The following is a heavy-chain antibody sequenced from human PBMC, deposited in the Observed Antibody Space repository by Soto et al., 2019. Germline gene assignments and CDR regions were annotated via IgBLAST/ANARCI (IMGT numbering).Heavy chain of an antibody. V-gene: IGHV6-1*01. CDR1: GDSVSSNTAS. CDR3: AKGDNLGPKTGYAFDP. CDR2: TYSRSKWYN. Sequence: SQTLSLTCAISGDSVSSNTASWNWVRQSPSRGLEWLGRTYSRSKWYNDYAVSVKSRIIINPDTSKNQFSLQLNSVTPEDTAVYYCAKGDNLGPKTGYAFDPWGQGILVTVFS. D-gene: IGHD5-12*01. J-gene: IGHJ5*02.